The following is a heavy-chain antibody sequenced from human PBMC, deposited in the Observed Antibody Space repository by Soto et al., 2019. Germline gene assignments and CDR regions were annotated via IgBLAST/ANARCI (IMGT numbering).Heavy chain of an antibody. D-gene: IGHD2-15*01. V-gene: IGHV1-18*01. CDR1: GYTFTSYV. J-gene: IGHJ3*02. Sequence: GASVKVSCKASGYTFTSYVISWVRQAPGQGLEWMGWISAYNGNTNYAQKLQGRVTMTTDTSTSTAYMELRSLRSDDTAVYYCARERRGYCSGGSCYPFYPDAFDIWGQGTMVTVSS. CDR2: ISAYNGNT. CDR3: ARERRGYCSGGSCYPFYPDAFDI.